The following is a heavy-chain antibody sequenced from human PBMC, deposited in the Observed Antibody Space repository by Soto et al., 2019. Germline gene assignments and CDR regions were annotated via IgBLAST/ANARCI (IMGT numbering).Heavy chain of an antibody. J-gene: IGHJ5*02. D-gene: IGHD2-15*01. CDR3: ARQTRGCSGGSCYSDWFDP. V-gene: IGHV5-10-1*01. CDR2: IDPSDSYT. Sequence: PGESLKISCKGSGYSFTSYWISWVRQMPGKGLEWMGRIDPSDSYTNYSPSFQGHVTISADKSISTAYLQWSSLKASDTAMYHCARQTRGCSGGSCYSDWFDPWGQGTLVTVSS. CDR1: GYSFTSYW.